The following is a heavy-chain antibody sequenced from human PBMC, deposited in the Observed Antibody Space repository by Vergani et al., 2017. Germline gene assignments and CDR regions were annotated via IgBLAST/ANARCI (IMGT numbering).Heavy chain of an antibody. V-gene: IGHV3-23*04. CDR2: VSGSGTAK. CDR1: GFSFNTQA. D-gene: IGHD3-16*01. J-gene: IGHJ4*02. CDR3: ARDNWGTPSY. Sequence: EVQLVESGGGLVQPGGSLRLSCAASGFSFNTQAVTWVRQAPGKGLEWVSAVSGSGTAKYYADSVKGRFSISRDNPKNTLFLQMDSLRAEDTAVYYCARDNWGTPSYWGQGTLVTVSS.